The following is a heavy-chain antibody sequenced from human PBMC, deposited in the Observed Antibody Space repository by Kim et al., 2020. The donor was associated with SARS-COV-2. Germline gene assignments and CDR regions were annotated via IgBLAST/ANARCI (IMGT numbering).Heavy chain of an antibody. CDR3: ARALYTGRGYDGYGAFDI. Sequence: SVKVSCKASGATFSNCAINWVRQAPGQGLEWMGGIIPPFGTTNFDQKFQDRVTFTADEYTTTAYMYLISLRSEDTAVYYCARALYTGRGYDGYGAFDIWGQGTMVTVSS. J-gene: IGHJ3*02. V-gene: IGHV1-69*13. D-gene: IGHD5-12*01. CDR2: IIPPFGTT. CDR1: GATFSNCA.